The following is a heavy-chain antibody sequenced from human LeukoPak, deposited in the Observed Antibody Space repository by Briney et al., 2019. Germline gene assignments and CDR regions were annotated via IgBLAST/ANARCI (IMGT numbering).Heavy chain of an antibody. D-gene: IGHD2-8*01. CDR2: IYTSGST. CDR1: GGSISSYY. CDR3: ARELGGRFCTNGVCLGYGMDV. Sequence: SETLSLTCTVSGGSISSYYWSWIRQPAAKGLEWIGRIYTSGSTNYNPSLKSRVTMSVDTSKNQFSLKLSSVAAADTAVYYCARELGGRFCTNGVCLGYGMDVWGQGTTVTVSS. J-gene: IGHJ6*02. V-gene: IGHV4-4*07.